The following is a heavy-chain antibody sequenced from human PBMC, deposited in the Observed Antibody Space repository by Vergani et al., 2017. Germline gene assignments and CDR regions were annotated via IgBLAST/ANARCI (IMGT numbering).Heavy chain of an antibody. CDR1: GGSISSYY. D-gene: IGHD5-18*01. CDR2: IYYSGST. CDR3: ARARPRGYSYGYPAMPDY. V-gene: IGHV4-59*01. Sequence: QVQLQESGPGLVKPSETLSLTCTVSGGSISSYYWSWIRQPPGKGLEWIGYIYYSGSTNYNPSLKSRVTISVDTSKNQFSLKLSSVTAADTAVYSCARARPRGYSYGYPAMPDYWGQGTLVTVSS. J-gene: IGHJ4*02.